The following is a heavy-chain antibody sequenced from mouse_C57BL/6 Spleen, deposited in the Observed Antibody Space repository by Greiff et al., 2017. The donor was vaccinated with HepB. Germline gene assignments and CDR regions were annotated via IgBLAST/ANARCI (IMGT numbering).Heavy chain of an antibody. CDR3: ARGGGTKGYAMDY. CDR2: IDPSDSYT. J-gene: IGHJ4*01. D-gene: IGHD1-1*01. V-gene: IGHV1-69*01. Sequence: QVQLQQPGAELVMPGASVKLSCTASGYTFTSYWMHWVKQRPGQGLEWIGEIDPSDSYTNDNQQFKGKSTLTVDKSSSTAYMQLSSRTSEDSAVYYCARGGGTKGYAMDYWGQGTSVTVSS. CDR1: GYTFTSYW.